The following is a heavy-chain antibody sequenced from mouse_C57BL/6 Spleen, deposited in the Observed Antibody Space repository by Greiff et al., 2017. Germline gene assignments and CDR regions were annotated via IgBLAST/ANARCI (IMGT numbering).Heavy chain of an antibody. CDR2: IYPGSGST. D-gene: IGHD2-12*01. J-gene: IGHJ4*01. V-gene: IGHV1-55*01. CDR1: GYTFTSYW. Sequence: QVQLQQPGAELVKPGASVKMSCKASGYTFTSYWITWVKQRPGQGLEWIGDIYPGSGSTNYNEKFKSKATLTVDTSSSTAYMQLSSLTSEDSAVYYGARARYSYYVWGYAIDYWGQGTSVTVSS. CDR3: ARARYSYYVWGYAIDY.